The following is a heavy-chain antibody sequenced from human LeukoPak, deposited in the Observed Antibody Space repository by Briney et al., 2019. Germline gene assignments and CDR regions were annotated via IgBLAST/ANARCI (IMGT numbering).Heavy chain of an antibody. CDR3: TSETNYYDSSGYYSPFDY. J-gene: IGHJ4*02. CDR1: GFAFSNAW. CDR2: IKSKPDGGTT. Sequence: GGSLRLSCAASGFAFSNAWMNWVRQAPGKGLEWVGRIKSKPDGGTTDYAAPVKGRFTISRDDSKNTLYLQMNSLKTEDTAVYYCTSETNYYDSSGYYSPFDYWGQGTLVTVSS. V-gene: IGHV3-15*07. D-gene: IGHD3-22*01.